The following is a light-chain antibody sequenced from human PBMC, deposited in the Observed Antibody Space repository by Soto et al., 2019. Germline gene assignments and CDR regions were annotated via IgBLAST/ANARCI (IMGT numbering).Light chain of an antibody. V-gene: IGKV3-15*01. Sequence: EILMTQSPATLSVSPGERATLSCRASQSVTSNLAWYQQKPGQAPRLLIYGAYTRATGIPARFSGSGSGTEFTLTISSLQSEDFAVYYCQQYNNWPYTFGQGTKLEIK. J-gene: IGKJ2*01. CDR3: QQYNNWPYT. CDR2: GAY. CDR1: QSVTSN.